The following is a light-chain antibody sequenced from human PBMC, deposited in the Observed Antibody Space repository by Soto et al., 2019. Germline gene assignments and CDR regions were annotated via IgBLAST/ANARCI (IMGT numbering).Light chain of an antibody. J-gene: IGLJ1*01. CDR3: NSYAASSTLV. Sequence: QSALTQPASVSGSPGQSITIPCTGTSSDVGGYNHVSWYQQHPGKAPRLMISDVSNRPSGVSNRLSGSKSGNTASLTISGLQAEDEADYYCNSYAASSTLVFGTGTKVTVL. CDR2: DVS. CDR1: SSDVGGYNH. V-gene: IGLV2-14*03.